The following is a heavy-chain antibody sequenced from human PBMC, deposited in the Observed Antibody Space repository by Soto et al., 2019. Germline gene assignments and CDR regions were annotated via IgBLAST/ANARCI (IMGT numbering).Heavy chain of an antibody. V-gene: IGHV4-59*01. CDR3: ARVVYGGSYAFDI. J-gene: IGHJ3*02. CDR2: IYYSGST. D-gene: IGHD1-26*01. Sequence: ASETLSLTCTVSGGSISSYYWSWIRQPPGKGLEWIGYIYYSGSTNYNPSLKSRVTISVDTSKNQFSLKLSSVTAADTAVYYCARVVYGGSYAFDIWGQGTMVTVSS. CDR1: GGSISSYY.